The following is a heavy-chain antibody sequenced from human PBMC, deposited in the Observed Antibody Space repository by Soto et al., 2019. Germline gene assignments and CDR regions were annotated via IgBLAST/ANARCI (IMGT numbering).Heavy chain of an antibody. CDR3: AKVSRIAAAGTVYYYYGMDV. Sequence: GGSLRLSCAASGFTFSSYEMNWVRQAPGKGLEWVSAISGSGGSTYYADSVKGRFTISRDNSKNTLYLQMNSLRAEDTAVYYCAKVSRIAAAGTVYYYYGMDVWGQGTTVTVSS. CDR2: ISGSGGST. D-gene: IGHD6-13*01. CDR1: GFTFSSYE. V-gene: IGHV3-23*01. J-gene: IGHJ6*02.